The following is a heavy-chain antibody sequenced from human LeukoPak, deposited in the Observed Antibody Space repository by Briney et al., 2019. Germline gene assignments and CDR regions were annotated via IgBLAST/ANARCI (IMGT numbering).Heavy chain of an antibody. V-gene: IGHV4-30-4*08. CDR3: ARGGYSYGYYYYGMDV. J-gene: IGHJ6*02. Sequence: SETLSLTCTVSGGSISSGDYYWSWIRQPPGKGLEWIGYIYYSGSTYYNPSLKSRVTISVDTSKNQFSLKLSSVTAADTAVYYCARGGYSYGYYYYGMDVWGQGTTVTVSS. D-gene: IGHD5-18*01. CDR1: GGSISSGDYY. CDR2: IYYSGST.